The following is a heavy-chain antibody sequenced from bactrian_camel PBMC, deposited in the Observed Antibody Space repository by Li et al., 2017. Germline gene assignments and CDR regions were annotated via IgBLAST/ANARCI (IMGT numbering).Heavy chain of an antibody. CDR1: GHSRGSNC. Sequence: VQLVESGGDSVQPGGSLRLTCVVSGHSRGSNCVGWFRLPPGRAPAEREGIAAIRNSGGETWYHDSVKDRFTISQDVAKTTLLLRMFRLTPEDTAMYYCAATYGLGTRDPLSTLHYQYWGQGTQVTVS. J-gene: IGHJ4*01. V-gene: IGHV3S32*01. CDR2: IRNSGGET. D-gene: IGHD5*01. CDR3: AATYGLGTRDPLSTLHYQY.